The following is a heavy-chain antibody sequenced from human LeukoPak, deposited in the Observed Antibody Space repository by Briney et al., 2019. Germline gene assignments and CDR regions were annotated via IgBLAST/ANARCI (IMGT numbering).Heavy chain of an antibody. D-gene: IGHD6-13*01. CDR3: ARDRPGYSSSWYRPATAIYYYYHYGMDV. CDR2: ISAYNGNT. V-gene: IGHV1-18*01. J-gene: IGHJ6*02. Sequence: ASVKVPCKASGYTFTSYGISWVRQAPGQGLEWMGWISAYNGNTNYAQKLQGRVTMTTDTSTSTAYMELRSLRSDDTAVYYCARDRPGYSSSWYRPATAIYYYYHYGMDVWGQGTTVTVSS. CDR1: GYTFTSYG.